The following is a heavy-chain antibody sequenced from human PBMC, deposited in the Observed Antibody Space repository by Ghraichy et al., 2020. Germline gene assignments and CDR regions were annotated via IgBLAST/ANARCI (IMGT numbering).Heavy chain of an antibody. J-gene: IGHJ4*02. D-gene: IGHD3-10*01. CDR2: IHYSGNT. Sequence: SETLSLTCNVSGGSISSGGYYWNWIRQHPGRGLEWIGYIHYSGNTYYNPSLKSRVTISLDTSKNQFSLDLSSVTAADTAVYYCARDGGARVFDTWARGTLVTVSS. CDR1: GGSISSGGYY. V-gene: IGHV4-31*03. CDR3: ARDGGARVFDT.